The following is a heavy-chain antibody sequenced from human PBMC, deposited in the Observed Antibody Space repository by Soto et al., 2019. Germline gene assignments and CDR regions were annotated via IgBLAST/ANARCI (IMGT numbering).Heavy chain of an antibody. D-gene: IGHD3-3*01. CDR1: GGSISSSSYY. CDR2: IYYSGST. J-gene: IGHJ6*02. Sequence: SETLSLTCTVSGGSISSSSYYWGWIRQPPGKGLEWIGSIYYSGSTYYNPSLKSRVTISVDTSKNQFSLKLSSVTAADTAVYYCARHAIWSGYDYYYYYGMDVWGQGTTVTVSS. CDR3: ARHAIWSGYDYYYYYGMDV. V-gene: IGHV4-39*01.